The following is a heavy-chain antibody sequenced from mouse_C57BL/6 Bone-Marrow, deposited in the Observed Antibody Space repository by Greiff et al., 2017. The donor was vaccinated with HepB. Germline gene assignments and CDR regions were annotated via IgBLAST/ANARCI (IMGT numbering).Heavy chain of an antibody. D-gene: IGHD1-3*01. CDR1: GFNIKDDY. V-gene: IGHV14-4*01. CDR2: IDPENGDT. CDR3: TTSGIYYFDY. J-gene: IGHJ2*01. Sequence: EVQLKESGAELVRPGASVKLSCTASGFNIKDDYMHWVKQRPEQGLEWIGWIDPENGDTEYASKFQGKATITADTSSNTAYLQLSSLTSEDTAVYYCTTSGIYYFDYWGQGTTLTVSS.